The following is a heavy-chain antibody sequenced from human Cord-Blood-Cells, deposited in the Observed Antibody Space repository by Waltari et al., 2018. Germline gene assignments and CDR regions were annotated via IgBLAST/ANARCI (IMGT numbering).Heavy chain of an antibody. CDR3: ARGDIVVVIATYNWFDP. CDR1: GYSISSGYY. CDR2: IYHSGST. V-gene: IGHV4-38-2*01. D-gene: IGHD2-21*01. J-gene: IGHJ5*02. Sequence: QVQLQESGPGLVKPSETLSLTCAVSGYSISSGYYWGWIRQPPGKGLEWIGSIYHSGSTYYNPSLKSRVTISVDTSKNQFSLKLSSVTAADTAVYYCARGDIVVVIATYNWFDPWGQGTLVTVSS.